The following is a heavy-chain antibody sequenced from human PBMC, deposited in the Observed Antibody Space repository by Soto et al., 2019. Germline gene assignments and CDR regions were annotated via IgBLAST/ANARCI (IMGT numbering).Heavy chain of an antibody. CDR2: ISAYNGNK. Sequence: QVQLVQSGAEVKKPGASVKVSCKASGYTFTSYGISWVRQAPGQGLEWMGWISAYNGNKNYAQKLQGRVTMTTDTRTSTAYMELRSLRSDDTAVYYCARFRFLEWLLPYYFDYWGQGTLVTVSS. V-gene: IGHV1-18*01. CDR3: ARFRFLEWLLPYYFDY. CDR1: GYTFTSYG. D-gene: IGHD3-3*01. J-gene: IGHJ4*02.